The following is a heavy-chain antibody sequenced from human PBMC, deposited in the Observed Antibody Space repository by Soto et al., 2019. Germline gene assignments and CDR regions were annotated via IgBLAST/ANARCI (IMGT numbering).Heavy chain of an antibody. CDR1: GFTFTRYS. J-gene: IGHJ4*02. CDR3: ARESEDLTSNFDY. Sequence: SLILSCAASGFTFTRYSMNCVRQAPGKRLEWVSSISSTTNYIYYADSMKDRFTVARDNAKNSVYLEMNSLSAEDTAVYYCARESEDLTSNFDYWGQGTLVTVS. V-gene: IGHV3-21*01. CDR2: ISSTTNYI.